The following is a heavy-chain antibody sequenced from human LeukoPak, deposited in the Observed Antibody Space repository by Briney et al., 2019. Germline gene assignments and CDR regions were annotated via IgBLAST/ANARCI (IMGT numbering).Heavy chain of an antibody. CDR2: IYYSGST. Sequence: PSETLSLTCTVSGGSVSSGSYYWSWIRQPPGKGLEWIGYIYYSGSTNYNPSLKSRVTISVDTSKNQFSLKLSSVTAADTAVYYCARLYYDFWSGYNWFDPWGQGTLVTVSS. V-gene: IGHV4-61*01. J-gene: IGHJ5*02. CDR3: ARLYYDFWSGYNWFDP. D-gene: IGHD3-3*01. CDR1: GGSVSSGSYY.